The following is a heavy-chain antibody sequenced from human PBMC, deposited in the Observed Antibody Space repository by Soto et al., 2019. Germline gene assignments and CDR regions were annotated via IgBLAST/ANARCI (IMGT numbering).Heavy chain of an antibody. CDR2: IYSGGST. CDR3: ARDSYGSPYYGMDV. D-gene: IGHD3-10*01. V-gene: IGHV3-53*01. CDR1: GFTVSSNY. Sequence: VQLVESGGGLIQPGGSLRLSCAASGFTVSSNYMSWVRQAPGKGLEWVSVIYSGGSTYYADSVKGRFTISRDNSKNTLYLQMNSLRAEDTAVYYCARDSYGSPYYGMDVWGQGTTVTVSS. J-gene: IGHJ6*02.